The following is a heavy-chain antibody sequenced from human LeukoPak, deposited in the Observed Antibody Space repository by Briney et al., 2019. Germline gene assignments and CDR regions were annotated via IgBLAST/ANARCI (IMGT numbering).Heavy chain of an antibody. CDR3: AKERAGYTNPYYFDY. D-gene: IGHD3-16*02. V-gene: IGHV3-23*01. Sequence: PGGSLRLSCAASGFTFSTYAMSWVRQAPGKGLEWVSTISGSGANTYYADSVRGRFTISRDNSKNTLYLHMNSRRAEDTAVYHCAKERAGYTNPYYFDYWGQGTLVTVSS. CDR2: ISGSGANT. J-gene: IGHJ4*02. CDR1: GFTFSTYA.